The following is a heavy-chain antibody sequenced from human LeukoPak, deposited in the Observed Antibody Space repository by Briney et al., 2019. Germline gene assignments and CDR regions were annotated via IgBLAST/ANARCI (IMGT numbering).Heavy chain of an antibody. V-gene: IGHV3-30*03. CDR3: ARGKFDFDY. D-gene: IGHD3-16*01. CDR1: GFNFISYG. J-gene: IGHJ4*02. CDR2: ISHDENIK. Sequence: GGSLRLSCAASGFNFISYGIHWVRQAPGKGLEWVAIISHDENIKYYADSVKGRFSISRDNSKNTLYLQMNSLRAEDTAVYYCARGKFDFDYWGQGTLVTVSS.